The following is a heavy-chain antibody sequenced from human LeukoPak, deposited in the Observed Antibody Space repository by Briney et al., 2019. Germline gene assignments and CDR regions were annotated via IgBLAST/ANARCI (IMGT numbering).Heavy chain of an antibody. CDR3: AKVGGLRFYYYYYMDV. J-gene: IGHJ6*03. CDR1: GFTFDDYA. D-gene: IGHD3-3*01. CDR2: ISWNSGSI. Sequence: SLRLSCAASGFTFDDYAMHWVRQAPGKGLEWVSGISWNSGSIGYADSVKGRFTISRDNAKNSLYLQMNSLRAEDTALYYCAKVGGLRFYYYYYMDVWGKGTTVTVSS. V-gene: IGHV3-9*01.